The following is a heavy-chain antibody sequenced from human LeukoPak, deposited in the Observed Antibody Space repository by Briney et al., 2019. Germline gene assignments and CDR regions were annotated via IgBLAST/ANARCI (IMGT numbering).Heavy chain of an antibody. D-gene: IGHD2-2*01. CDR1: GGSISSYY. J-gene: IGHJ4*02. CDR3: ARVQPHRRVTSTTGTIDY. V-gene: IGHV4-59*12. CDR2: IYYSGST. Sequence: TSETLSLTCTVSGGSISSYYWSWIRQPPGKGLEWIGCIYYSGSTNYNPSLKSRVTISVDTSKNQFSLKLSSVTAADTAVYYCARVQPHRRVTSTTGTIDYWGQGTLVTVSS.